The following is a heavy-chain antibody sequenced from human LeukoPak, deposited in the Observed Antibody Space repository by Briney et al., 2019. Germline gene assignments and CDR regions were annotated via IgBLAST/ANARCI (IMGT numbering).Heavy chain of an antibody. J-gene: IGHJ4*02. CDR2: INDSGGSA. Sequence: GGSLRLSCAASGFTFSNSVMSWVRQAPGKGLEWVSSINDSGGSAYYADSVKGRFTTSRDNSKNTLYLQMNSLRAEDTAVYYCARGVCGWPYYLDYWGQGALVTVSS. CDR1: GFTFSNSV. V-gene: IGHV3-23*01. CDR3: ARGVCGWPYYLDY. D-gene: IGHD6-19*01.